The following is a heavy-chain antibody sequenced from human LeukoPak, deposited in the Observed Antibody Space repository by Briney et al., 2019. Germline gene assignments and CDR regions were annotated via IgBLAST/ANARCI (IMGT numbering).Heavy chain of an antibody. J-gene: IGHJ4*02. CDR3: AKDMGYSYGDHFDY. D-gene: IGHD5-18*01. CDR2: ISWNSGSI. V-gene: IGHV3-9*01. CDR1: GFTFSSYW. Sequence: PGGSLRLSCAASGFTFSSYWMHWVRQAPGKGLEWVSGISWNSGSIGYADSVKGRFTISRDNAKNSLYLQMNSLRAGDTALYYCAKDMGYSYGDHFDYWGQGTLVTVSS.